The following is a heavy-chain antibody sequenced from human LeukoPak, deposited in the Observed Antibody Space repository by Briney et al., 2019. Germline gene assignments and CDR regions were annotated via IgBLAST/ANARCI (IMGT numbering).Heavy chain of an antibody. CDR1: GGSFSGYY. V-gene: IGHV4-34*01. J-gene: IGHJ4*02. Sequence: SETLSLTCAVYGGSFSGYYWSWIRQPPGKGLEWIGEINHSGSTNYNPSLKSRVTISVDTSKNQFSLKLSSVTAADTAVCYCAREDTALFDYWGQGTLVTVFS. CDR3: AREDTALFDY. CDR2: INHSGST. D-gene: IGHD5-18*01.